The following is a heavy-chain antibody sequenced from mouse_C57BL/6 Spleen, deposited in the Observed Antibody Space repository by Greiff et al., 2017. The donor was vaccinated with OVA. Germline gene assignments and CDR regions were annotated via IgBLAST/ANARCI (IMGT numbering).Heavy chain of an antibody. J-gene: IGHJ4*01. Sequence: EVKVVESGGGLVQSGRSLRLSCATSGFTFSDFYMEWVRQAPGKGLEWIAASRNKANDYTTEYSESVKGRFIVSRDTSHSILYLQMNALSAEYTAIYYCARDALYYGSSYGARDYWGQGTSVTVSS. CDR2: SRNKANDYTT. D-gene: IGHD1-1*01. V-gene: IGHV7-1*01. CDR1: GFTFSDFY. CDR3: ARDALYYGSSYGARDY.